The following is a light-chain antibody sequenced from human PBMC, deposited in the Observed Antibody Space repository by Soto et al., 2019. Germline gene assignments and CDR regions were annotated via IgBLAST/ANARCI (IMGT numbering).Light chain of an antibody. CDR3: IASTRSSTYV. CDR2: GVS. V-gene: IGLV2-14*01. Sequence: QSVLTQPASVSGAPGQSITISCTGTNIDVGGYNYVPWYQPHPGKAPKLLIYGVSNRPLGVPVRFSGSKSGNTASLTISGVEAEDEADYHCIASTRSSTYVFGAGTKVTVL. J-gene: IGLJ1*01. CDR1: NIDVGGYNY.